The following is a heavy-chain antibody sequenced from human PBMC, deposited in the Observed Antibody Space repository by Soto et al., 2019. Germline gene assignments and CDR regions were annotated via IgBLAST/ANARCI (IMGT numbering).Heavy chain of an antibody. CDR1: GGSISSSNW. J-gene: IGHJ4*02. D-gene: IGHD6-19*01. CDR3: ARGNSPGVRVAGFDQEGY. CDR2: IYHSGTT. V-gene: IGHV4-4*02. Sequence: QVQLQESGPGLVKPSGTLSLTCAVSGGSISSSNWWSWVRQPPGKGLEWIGEIYHSGTTNYNPSLKSRVTMSVDKSKNQFSLKLTSVAAADTAVYYCARGNSPGVRVAGFDQEGYWGQGTLVTVSS.